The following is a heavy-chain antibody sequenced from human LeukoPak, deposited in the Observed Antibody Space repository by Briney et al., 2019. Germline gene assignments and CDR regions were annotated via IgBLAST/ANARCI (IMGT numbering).Heavy chain of an antibody. CDR3: ARHHYYDSSGLMP. D-gene: IGHD3-22*01. J-gene: IGHJ4*02. CDR1: GYAFTSYA. V-gene: IGHV1-3*01. Sequence: ASVKVSCKASGYAFTSYAMHWVRQAPGQRLERMGWINAGNGNTKYSQKFQGRVTITRDTSASTAYMELSSLRSEDTAVYYCARHHYYDSSGLMPWGQGTLVTVSS. CDR2: INAGNGNT.